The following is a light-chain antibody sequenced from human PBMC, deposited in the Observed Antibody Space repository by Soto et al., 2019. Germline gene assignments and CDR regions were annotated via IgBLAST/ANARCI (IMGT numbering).Light chain of an antibody. CDR2: GAS. J-gene: IGKJ3*01. CDR1: QSISSTY. V-gene: IGKV3-20*01. Sequence: EVVLTQSPGTLSLSPGERASLSCRASQSISSTYLAWYQQKPGQAPSLLIYGASRRATGTPDRFSGSGSGTDFTLTISRLEPEDFAVYYCQQYGNSIFTFGPGTKVDIK. CDR3: QQYGNSIFT.